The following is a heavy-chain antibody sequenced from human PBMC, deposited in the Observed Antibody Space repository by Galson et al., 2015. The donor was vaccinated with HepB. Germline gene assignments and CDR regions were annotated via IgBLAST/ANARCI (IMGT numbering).Heavy chain of an antibody. CDR1: GYTLTTYY. Sequence: SVKVSCKASGYTLTTYYIHWVRQAPGQGLEWMGMINPSGGSTTYAQKFQGRVTMTRDTSTSTVYMELSSLRSEDTAVYFCARALIGYINFWGQGTLVTVSS. CDR3: ARALIGYINF. J-gene: IGHJ4*02. V-gene: IGHV1-46*01. CDR2: INPSGGST. D-gene: IGHD5-24*01.